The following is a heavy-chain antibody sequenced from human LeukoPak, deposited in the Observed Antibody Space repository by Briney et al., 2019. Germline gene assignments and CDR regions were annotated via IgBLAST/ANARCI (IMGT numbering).Heavy chain of an antibody. V-gene: IGHV3-30*02. CDR3: AKELKANCYDY. Sequence: VVFLRYDESNKYYADSVKGRFTISRENSKNTLYLQMNSLRAEDTAVYYCAKELKANCYDYWGEGTLVTVSS. CDR2: LRYDESNK. J-gene: IGHJ4*02. D-gene: IGHD4/OR15-4a*01.